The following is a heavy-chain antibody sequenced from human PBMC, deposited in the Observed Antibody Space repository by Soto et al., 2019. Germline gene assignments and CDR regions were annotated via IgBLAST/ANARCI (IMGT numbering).Heavy chain of an antibody. Sequence: PSETLSLTCTVSGGTVSSGSYYWSLIRKPPGKGLEWIGYIYYSGSTNYNPSLKSRVTISVDTSKNQFSLKLSSVTAADTAVYYCARVRPYYDFWSETYYYYGMDVWGQGTTVTVSS. V-gene: IGHV4-61*01. J-gene: IGHJ6*02. CDR2: IYYSGST. CDR1: GGTVSSGSYY. CDR3: ARVRPYYDFWSETYYYYGMDV. D-gene: IGHD3-3*01.